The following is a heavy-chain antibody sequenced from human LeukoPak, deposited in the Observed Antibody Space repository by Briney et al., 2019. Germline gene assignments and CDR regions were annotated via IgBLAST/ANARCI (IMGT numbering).Heavy chain of an antibody. CDR3: ARDSEHYYGLGNYYKYYYYMDV. J-gene: IGHJ6*03. CDR1: GGTFSRYA. CDR2: ITPIFVIP. V-gene: IGHV1-69*13. D-gene: IGHD3-10*01. Sequence: ASVKVSCKASGGTFSRYAISWVRQAPGQGLEWMGGITPIFVIPNYAQKFQGRVTITADESTGTAYMELSSLRFEDTAVYYCARDSEHYYGLGNYYKYYYYMDVWGKGTTVTISS.